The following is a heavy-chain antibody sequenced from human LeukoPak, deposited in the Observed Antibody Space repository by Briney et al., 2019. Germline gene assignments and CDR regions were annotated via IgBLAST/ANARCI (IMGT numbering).Heavy chain of an antibody. CDR2: IKQDGSEK. D-gene: IGHD3-22*01. J-gene: IGHJ6*02. CDR1: GFTFSSYW. V-gene: IGHV3-7*01. CDR3: ARGSYYFDSSGHMLMDV. Sequence: GGSLRLSCAASGFTFSSYWMSWVRQAPGKGLEWVANIKQDGSEKYYVDSVKGRFTVSRDNAKNSLYLQMNSLRAEDTAVYYCARGSYYFDSSGHMLMDVWGQGTTVTVSS.